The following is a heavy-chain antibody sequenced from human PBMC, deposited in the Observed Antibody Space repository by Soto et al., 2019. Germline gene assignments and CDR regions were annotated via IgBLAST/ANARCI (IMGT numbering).Heavy chain of an antibody. J-gene: IGHJ3*02. CDR1: GDSIMRDSYY. CDR2: IYYSGTT. D-gene: IGHD3-10*01. CDR3: ARHGPRGVYDAFDI. Sequence: PSETLSLTCTVSGDSIMRDSYYWNWTRQHPGKGLEWIGYIYYSGTTAYNPSLKTRVTISPDKSKNQLSLGLKSVTAADTAVYYCARHGPRGVYDAFDIWGQGTLVTVSS. V-gene: IGHV4-31*03.